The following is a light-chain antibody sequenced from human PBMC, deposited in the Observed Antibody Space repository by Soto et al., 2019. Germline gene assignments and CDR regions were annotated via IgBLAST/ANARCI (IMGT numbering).Light chain of an antibody. V-gene: IGKV1-5*01. CDR3: QEYNSYPWT. Sequence: DVQMTQSPSTLSASVGERVTITCRASQSINTWLSWYQQKPRKTPELLIYDASSSESGVPSRFSGSGSRSEFTINSSSLQSDDFATYYCQEYNSYPWTFGEVTKVEIK. J-gene: IGKJ1*01. CDR1: QSINTW. CDR2: DAS.